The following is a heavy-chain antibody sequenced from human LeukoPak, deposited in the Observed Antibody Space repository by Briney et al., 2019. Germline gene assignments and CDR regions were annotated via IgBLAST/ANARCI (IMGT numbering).Heavy chain of an antibody. D-gene: IGHD3-10*01. V-gene: IGHV3-21*01. CDR2: ISSSSNYI. Sequence: GGSLRLSCAASGFTFSTYSMNWVRQAPGKGLEWVSCISSSSNYIYYADSVKGRFTISRDNAKNSLYLQMNSLRAEDTAVYYCARDLYGSGIVIDYWGQGTLVTVSS. CDR1: GFTFSTYS. CDR3: ARDLYGSGIVIDY. J-gene: IGHJ4*02.